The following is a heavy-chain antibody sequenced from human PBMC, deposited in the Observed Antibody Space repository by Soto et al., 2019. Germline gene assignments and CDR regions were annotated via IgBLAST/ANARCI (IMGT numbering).Heavy chain of an antibody. V-gene: IGHV1-3*01. D-gene: IGHD6-19*01. CDR2: INAGNGNT. J-gene: IGHJ3*02. CDR3: ASRAPLSSGWYLWNAFDI. CDR1: GYTFTSYA. Sequence: QVQLVQSGAEVKKPGASVKVSCKASGYTFTSYAMHLVRQSPGQRLEGMGWINAGNGNTKYTQKFQVRVTSTRDTTASTSYMELSSLRSEDTAVYYCASRAPLSSGWYLWNAFDIWGQGTMVTVSS.